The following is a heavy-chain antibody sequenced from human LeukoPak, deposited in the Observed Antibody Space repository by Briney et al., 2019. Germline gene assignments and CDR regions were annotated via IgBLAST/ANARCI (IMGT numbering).Heavy chain of an antibody. CDR1: GYTFTSYA. D-gene: IGHD6-19*01. V-gene: IGHV1-3*01. CDR3: ATGYSSGWLHRGAFDI. CDR2: INAGNGNT. J-gene: IGHJ3*02. Sequence: ASVKVSCKASGYTFTSYAMHWVRQAPGQRLEWMGWINAGNGNTKYSQKFQGRVTITRDTSASTAYMELSSLRSEDTAVYYCATGYSSGWLHRGAFDIWGQGTMVTVSS.